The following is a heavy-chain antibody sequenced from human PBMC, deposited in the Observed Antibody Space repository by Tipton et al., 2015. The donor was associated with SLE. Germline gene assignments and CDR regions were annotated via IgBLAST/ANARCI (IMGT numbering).Heavy chain of an antibody. V-gene: IGHV4-59*01. J-gene: IGHJ4*02. CDR1: GGSISSYY. D-gene: IGHD2-15*01. Sequence: TLSLTCTVSGGSISSYYWSWIRQPPGKGLEWIGYIYYSGSTNYNPSLKSRVTMSVDTSKNQFSLKLSSVTAADTAVYYCARVGVVVASYFDYWGQGTLVTVSS. CDR2: IYYSGST. CDR3: ARVGVVVASYFDY.